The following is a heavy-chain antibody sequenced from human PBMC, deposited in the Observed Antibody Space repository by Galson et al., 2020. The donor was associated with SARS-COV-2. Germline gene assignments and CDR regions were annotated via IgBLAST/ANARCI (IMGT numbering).Heavy chain of an antibody. CDR2: TYAGGDT. CDR3: ASGTYCGDDCYPWVGSV. J-gene: IGHJ6*02. CDR1: GFSVSTNY. V-gene: IGHV3-53*01. Sequence: GESLKISCAASGFSVSTNYMSWVRQAPEKGLEWVSVTYAGGDTYYADSVKGRFTISRDNSKNMLYLQMNSLRAEDTAIYYCASGTYCGDDCYPWVGSVWGQGTTVTVSS. D-gene: IGHD2-21*02.